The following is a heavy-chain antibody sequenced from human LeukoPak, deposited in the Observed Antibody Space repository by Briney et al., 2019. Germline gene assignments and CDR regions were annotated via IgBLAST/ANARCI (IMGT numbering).Heavy chain of an antibody. Sequence: ASVKVSCKASGGTFSSYAISWVRQAPGQGLEWMGGIIPIFGTANYAQKFQGRVTITADESTSTAYMELSSLRSEDTAVYYCARKVATILGVNYFDYWGQGTLVTVSS. CDR1: GGTFSSYA. V-gene: IGHV1-69*13. CDR2: IIPIFGTA. D-gene: IGHD5-12*01. CDR3: ARKVATILGVNYFDY. J-gene: IGHJ4*02.